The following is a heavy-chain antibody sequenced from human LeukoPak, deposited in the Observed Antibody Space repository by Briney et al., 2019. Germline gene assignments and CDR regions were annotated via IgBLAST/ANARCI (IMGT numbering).Heavy chain of an antibody. Sequence: GGSLRLSCAASGFTFDDYAMHWVRQPPGKGLEWLSIISWNSGYICYADSVKGRFTFSRDNAENSVYLQMNSLRPEDTAFYFCAKVRGTYSSGFFFDSWGQGTLVTVSS. CDR2: ISWNSGYI. J-gene: IGHJ4*02. CDR1: GFTFDDYA. CDR3: AKVRGTYSSGFFFDS. D-gene: IGHD6-19*01. V-gene: IGHV3-9*01.